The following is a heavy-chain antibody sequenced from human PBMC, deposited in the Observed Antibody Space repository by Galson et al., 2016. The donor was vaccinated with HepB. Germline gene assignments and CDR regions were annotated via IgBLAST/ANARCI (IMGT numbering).Heavy chain of an antibody. D-gene: IGHD6-13*01. CDR3: ARGAGYLDY. CDR2: IWADGSEK. CDR1: GFTFSTYG. V-gene: IGHV3-33*01. Sequence: SLRLSCAASGFTFSTYGMHWVRQAPGKGLDWVAVIWADGSEKYYADSVQGRFTISRDSSKNTLYLQMNSLRAEDTAGYYCARGAGYLDYWGQGTQVTVSS. J-gene: IGHJ4*02.